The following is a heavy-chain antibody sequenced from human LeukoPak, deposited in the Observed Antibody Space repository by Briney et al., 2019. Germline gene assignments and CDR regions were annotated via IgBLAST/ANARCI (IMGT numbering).Heavy chain of an antibody. CDR2: IYPGDSDT. V-gene: IGHV5-51*01. D-gene: IGHD2-2*01. CDR1: GYSFTSQW. CDR3: ASHTGYCSSMSCFHAFDI. Sequence: GESLKISCKGSGYSFTSQWIGWVRRMPGTGLEWVGIIYPGDSDTRYSPSFQGQVTISADKSVSTAYLQWSSLKASDTAMYYCASHTGYCSSMSCFHAFDIWGQGKMVTVSS. J-gene: IGHJ3*02.